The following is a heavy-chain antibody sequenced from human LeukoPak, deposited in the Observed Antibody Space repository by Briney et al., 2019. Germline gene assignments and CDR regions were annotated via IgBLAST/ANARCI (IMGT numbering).Heavy chain of an antibody. CDR1: GYTITNNY. J-gene: IGHJ4*02. D-gene: IGHD3-10*01. CDR3: ARAGEVRGVIGD. Sequence: ASVKVSCKASGYTITNNYMHWVRQAPGQGLEWMGWINPNSGGTNYAQKFQGRVTMTRDTSISTAYMELSRLRSDDTAVYYCARAGEVRGVIGDWGQGTLVTVSS. CDR2: INPNSGGT. V-gene: IGHV1-2*02.